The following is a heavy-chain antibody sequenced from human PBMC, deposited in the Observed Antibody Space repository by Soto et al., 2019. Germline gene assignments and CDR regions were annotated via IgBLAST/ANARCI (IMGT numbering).Heavy chain of an antibody. J-gene: IGHJ4*02. Sequence: ASVKVSCKASGGTFSSYAISWVRQAPGQGLEWMGGIIAIFGTADYAQKFQGRVTITADESTSTAYMELSSLGSEDTAVYYCASHYDSSGYYYRGLDYWGQGTLVTVSS. V-gene: IGHV1-69*13. D-gene: IGHD3-22*01. CDR1: GGTFSSYA. CDR2: IIAIFGTA. CDR3: ASHYDSSGYYYRGLDY.